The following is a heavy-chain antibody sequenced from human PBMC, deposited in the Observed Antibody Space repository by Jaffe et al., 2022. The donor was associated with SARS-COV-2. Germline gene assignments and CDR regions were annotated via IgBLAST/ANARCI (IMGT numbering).Heavy chain of an antibody. CDR1: GGSISSGSYY. CDR2: IYTSGST. V-gene: IGHV4-61*02. Sequence: QVQLQESGPGLVKPSQTLSLTCTVSGGSISSGSYYWSWIRQPAGKGLEWIGRIYTSGSTNYNPSLKSRVTISVDTSKNQFSLKLSSVTAADTAVYYCAREGSFVDTDYWGQGTLVTVSS. J-gene: IGHJ4*02. CDR3: AREGSFVDTDY. D-gene: IGHD5-18*01.